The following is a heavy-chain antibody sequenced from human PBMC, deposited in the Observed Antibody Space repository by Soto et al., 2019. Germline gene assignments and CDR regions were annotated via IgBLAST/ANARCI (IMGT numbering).Heavy chain of an antibody. CDR1: GYTFTSYG. V-gene: IGHV1-18*01. Sequence: ASVKVSCKASGYTFTSYGISWLRQAPGQGLEWMGWISAYNGNTNYAQKLQGRVTMTTDTSTSTAYMELRSLRSDDTAVYYCASLYSSGWYAYWGQGTLVNVSS. J-gene: IGHJ4*02. CDR3: ASLYSSGWYAY. D-gene: IGHD6-19*01. CDR2: ISAYNGNT.